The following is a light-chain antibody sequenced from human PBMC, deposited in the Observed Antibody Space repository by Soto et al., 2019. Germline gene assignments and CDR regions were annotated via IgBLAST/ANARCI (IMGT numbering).Light chain of an antibody. J-gene: IGKJ1*01. CDR1: QSLSSS. CDR3: QQYNDWPLT. V-gene: IGKV3-15*01. Sequence: EIGLTQSTGTLSMSPGERATLSCRASQSLSSSSLAWYQQKPGQAPSLLIYGAFTRATGIPARFSGTGSGTEFTLTISSLQSEDFALYYCQQYNDWPLTFGQGTKVDIK. CDR2: GAF.